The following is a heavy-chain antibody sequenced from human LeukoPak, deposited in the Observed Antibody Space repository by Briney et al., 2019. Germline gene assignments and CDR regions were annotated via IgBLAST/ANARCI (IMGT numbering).Heavy chain of an antibody. CDR2: INSGGDDT. CDR3: ARRIGYSSGHSAVYYFDY. Sequence: SGGSLRLSCAASGFTFSTYWMHWVRQAPGKGLVWVSLINSGGDDTRYADSVKGRFTISRDNAKNTLYLQMNSPRAEDTAVYYCARRIGYSSGHSAVYYFDYWGQGTLVTVSS. V-gene: IGHV3-74*01. J-gene: IGHJ4*02. CDR1: GFTFSTYW. D-gene: IGHD6-19*01.